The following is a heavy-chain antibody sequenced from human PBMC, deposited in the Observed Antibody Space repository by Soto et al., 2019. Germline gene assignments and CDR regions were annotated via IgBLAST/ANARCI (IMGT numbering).Heavy chain of an antibody. CDR1: GFTFSSYW. D-gene: IGHD6-13*01. Sequence: EVQLVESGGGLVQPGGSLRLSCAASGFTFSSYWMSWVRQAPGKGLEWVANIKQDGSEKYYVDSVKGRFTISRDNAKNSLYLQMNSLRAEDTAVYYCARGYGSSWYYCDYWGQGTLVTVSS. CDR3: ARGYGSSWYYCDY. V-gene: IGHV3-7*05. CDR2: IKQDGSEK. J-gene: IGHJ4*02.